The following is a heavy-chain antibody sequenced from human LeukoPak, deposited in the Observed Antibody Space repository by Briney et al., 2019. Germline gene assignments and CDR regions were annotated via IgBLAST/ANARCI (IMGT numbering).Heavy chain of an antibody. J-gene: IGHJ3*02. V-gene: IGHV4-59*01. CDR3: ARETRLHSGSYSNDAFDI. CDR2: ISYSGST. Sequence: ASEALSLTCTVSGGSISSYYGGWVRQPPGKGLEWIGYISYSGSTDYNPSLKSRVTISLDTSKNQFSLRLSSVTAADTAVYYCARETRLHSGSYSNDAFDIWGQGTMVTVSS. CDR1: GGSISSYY. D-gene: IGHD1-26*01.